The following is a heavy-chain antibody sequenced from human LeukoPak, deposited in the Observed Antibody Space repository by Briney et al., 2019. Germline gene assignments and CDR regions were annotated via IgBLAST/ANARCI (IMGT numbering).Heavy chain of an antibody. CDR2: INPSGGST. D-gene: IGHD2-2*02. CDR1: GYTFTSYY. Sequence: GASVKVSCKASGYTFTSYYMHWVRQAPGQGLEWMGIINPSGGSTSYAQKFQGRVTMTRDTSTSTVYMELSSLRSEDTAVYYCARWGREDIVVVPAAISYYYGMDVWGQGTTVTVSS. CDR3: ARWGREDIVVVPAAISYYYGMDV. J-gene: IGHJ6*02. V-gene: IGHV1-46*01.